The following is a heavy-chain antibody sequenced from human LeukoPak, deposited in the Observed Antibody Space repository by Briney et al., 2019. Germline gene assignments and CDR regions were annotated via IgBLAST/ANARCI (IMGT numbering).Heavy chain of an antibody. CDR3: AKDFAAGYSSGWLPL. CDR2: ISWNSGSI. V-gene: IGHV3-9*01. D-gene: IGHD6-19*01. J-gene: IGHJ4*02. CDR1: GFTFDDYA. Sequence: GRSLRLSCAASGFTFDDYAMHWVRQAPGKGLEWVSGISWNSGSIGYADSVKGRFTISRDNAKNSLYLQMNSLRAEDTALYYCAKDFAAGYSSGWLPLWGQGTLVTVSS.